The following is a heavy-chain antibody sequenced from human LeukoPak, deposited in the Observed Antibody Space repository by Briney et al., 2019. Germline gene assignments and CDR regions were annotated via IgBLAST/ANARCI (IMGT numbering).Heavy chain of an antibody. V-gene: IGHV3-74*01. CDR3: ARAVGAKGPDDY. CDR1: GFTFSSYW. D-gene: IGHD1-26*01. Sequence: GGSLRLSCAASGFTFSSYWMHWVRQAPGKGLVWVSRINSDWSSTSYADSVKGRFTISRDNAKNTLYLQMNSLRAEDTAVYYGARAVGAKGPDDYWGQGTLVTVSS. CDR2: INSDWSST. J-gene: IGHJ4*02.